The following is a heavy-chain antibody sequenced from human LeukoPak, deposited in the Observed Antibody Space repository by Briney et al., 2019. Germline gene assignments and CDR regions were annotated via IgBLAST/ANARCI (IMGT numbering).Heavy chain of an antibody. D-gene: IGHD7-27*01. J-gene: IGHJ4*02. CDR1: GFTFSDSA. CDR2: IRSKTTNYAT. CDR3: TCRPNSGDEVDY. Sequence: GGSLRLSCAASGFTFSDSAMHWVRQASGKGLEWVGRIRSKTTNYATEYAASVRGRFAISRDDSKNTAYLQMNSLKTEDTAVYYCTCRPNSGDEVDYWGQGTLVTVSS. V-gene: IGHV3-73*01.